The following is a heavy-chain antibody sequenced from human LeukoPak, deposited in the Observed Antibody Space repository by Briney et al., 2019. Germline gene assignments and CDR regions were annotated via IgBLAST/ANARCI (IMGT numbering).Heavy chain of an antibody. CDR1: GGTFSSYA. V-gene: IGHV1-69*13. CDR3: TAEMTTVTTSWFDP. J-gene: IGHJ5*02. D-gene: IGHD4-17*01. CDR2: IIPIFGTA. Sequence: ASVKVSCTASGGTFSSYAISWVRQAPGQGLEWMGGIIPIFGTANYAQKFQGRVTITADESTSTAYMELSSLKTEDTAVYYCTAEMTTVTTSWFDPWGQGTLVTVSS.